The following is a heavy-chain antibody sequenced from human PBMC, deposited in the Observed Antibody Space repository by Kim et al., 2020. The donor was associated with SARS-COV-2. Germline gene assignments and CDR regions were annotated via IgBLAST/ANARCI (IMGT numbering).Heavy chain of an antibody. Sequence: GGSLRLSCAASGFTFSSYAMSWVRQAPGKGLEWVSAIIGSGGSTYYADSVKDRLTISRYNSKNTLYLQMNSLRAEDTAVYYCAKMGRVRGVIVDYWGQGTLVTVSS. CDR3: AKMGRVRGVIVDY. CDR1: GFTFSSYA. J-gene: IGHJ4*02. V-gene: IGHV3-23*01. D-gene: IGHD3-10*01. CDR2: IIGSGGST.